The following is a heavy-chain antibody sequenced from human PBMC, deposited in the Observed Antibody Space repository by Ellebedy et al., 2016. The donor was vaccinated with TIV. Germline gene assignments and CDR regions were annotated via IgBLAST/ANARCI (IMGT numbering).Heavy chain of an antibody. CDR3: ARDYWGSYEY. CDR2: INPNTGGS. CDR1: GYTFTDYY. D-gene: IGHD1-26*01. Sequence: AASVKVSCKASGYTFTDYYIHWVRQAPGQRLEWMGWINPNTGGSDYVQKFQGRVTMTGDTSISTAYLELSRLTSDDTAVYYCARDYWGSYEYWGQGTLVTVSS. V-gene: IGHV1-2*02. J-gene: IGHJ4*02.